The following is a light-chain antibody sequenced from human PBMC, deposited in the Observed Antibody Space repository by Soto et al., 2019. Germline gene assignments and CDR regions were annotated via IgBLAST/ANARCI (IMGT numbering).Light chain of an antibody. J-gene: IGKJ2*01. CDR3: QQHDNVPYT. V-gene: IGKV1-33*01. Sequence: DIHMTQSPSSLSASVGDRVTITCQASQDIINSLNWYQQKAGQAPKLLIYDTSNLETGVPSRFSGSGSGTDFTLTISSLRADDIATYYCQQHDNVPYTFGQGTRLEIK. CDR2: DTS. CDR1: QDIINS.